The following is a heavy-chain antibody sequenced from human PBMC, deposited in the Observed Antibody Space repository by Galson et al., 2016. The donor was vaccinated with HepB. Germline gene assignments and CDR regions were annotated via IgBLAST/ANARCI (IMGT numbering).Heavy chain of an antibody. D-gene: IGHD3-16*01. J-gene: IGHJ4*02. CDR1: GYTFTSYY. V-gene: IGHV1-46*01. CDR2: ITPTGGST. CDR3: ARGGWGEPTDY. Sequence: SVKVSCKASGYTFTSYYIHWVRQAPGQGLEWMGMITPTGGSTSYAQKFQGRVTVTRDTSTSTVYMALSSLRSEDTAVYYCARGGWGEPTDYWGQGTLVTVSS.